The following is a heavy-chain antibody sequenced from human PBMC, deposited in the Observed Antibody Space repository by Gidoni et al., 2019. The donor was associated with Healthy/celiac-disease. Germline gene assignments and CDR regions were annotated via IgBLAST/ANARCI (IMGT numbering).Heavy chain of an antibody. V-gene: IGHV4-39*01. D-gene: IGHD5-18*01. J-gene: IGHJ5*02. CDR2: IYYSRST. CDR1: GGSISSSSYY. Sequence: QLQLQESGPGLVKPSETLSLTCTVSGGSISSSSYYWGWIRQPPGKGLEWIGSIYYSRSTYYNPSLKSRVTISVDTSKNQFSLKLSSVTAADTAVYYCARRPTTAMVTYWFDPWGQGTLVTVSS. CDR3: ARRPTTAMVTYWFDP.